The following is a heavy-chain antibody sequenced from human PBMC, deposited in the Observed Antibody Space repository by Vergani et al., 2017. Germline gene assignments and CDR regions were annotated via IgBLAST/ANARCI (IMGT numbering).Heavy chain of an antibody. V-gene: IGHV3-43*02. D-gene: IGHD2-21*02. Sequence: EVQLVESGGGVVQPGGSLRLSCAASGFTFDAYAMHWVRQAPGTVLEWVSLISGDGGSTYYADSVKGRFTISRDNSKNSLYLQMNSLRTEDTALYYCATEDCGGDCYFDYWGQGTLVTVSS. J-gene: IGHJ4*02. CDR3: ATEDCGGDCYFDY. CDR1: GFTFDAYA. CDR2: ISGDGGST.